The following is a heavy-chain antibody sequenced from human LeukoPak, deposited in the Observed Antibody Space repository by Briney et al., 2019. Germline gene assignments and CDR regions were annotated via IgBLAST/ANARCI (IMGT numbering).Heavy chain of an antibody. CDR2: INPNSGGT. J-gene: IGHJ4*02. Sequence: ASVKVSCKASGYTFTSYGISWVRQAPGQGLEWMGWINPNSGGTNYAQKFQGRVTMTRDTSISTAYMELSRLRSDDTAVYYCAREGQLSGSYDYWGQGTLVTVSS. CDR1: GYTFTSYG. V-gene: IGHV1-2*02. D-gene: IGHD1-26*01. CDR3: AREGQLSGSYDY.